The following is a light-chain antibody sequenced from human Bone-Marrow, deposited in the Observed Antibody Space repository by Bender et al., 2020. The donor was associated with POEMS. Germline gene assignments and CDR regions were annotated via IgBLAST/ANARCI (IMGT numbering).Light chain of an antibody. V-gene: IGLV2-14*03. J-gene: IGLJ3*02. Sequence: QSALTQPASVSGSPGQSITISCTGTNSDVGGHNYVSWYQLHPGKAPKLILYDVSNRPLGVSDRFSGSKSGNTASLTISGLQAEDEADYYCSSYAGSSTTVFGGGTKLTVL. CDR1: NSDVGGHNY. CDR3: SSYAGSSTTV. CDR2: DVS.